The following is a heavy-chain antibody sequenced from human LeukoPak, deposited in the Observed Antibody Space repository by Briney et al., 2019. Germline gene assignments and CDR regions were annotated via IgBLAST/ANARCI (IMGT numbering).Heavy chain of an antibody. CDR2: IFPSGGEI. CDR1: GFTSSTFA. J-gene: IGHJ4*02. V-gene: IGHV3-23*01. Sequence: GGSLRLSCAASGFTSSTFAMIWVRQPPGKGLEWVSSIFPSGGEIHYADSVRGRFTISRDNSKSTLSLQMNSLRAEDTAIYYCATYRQVLLPFESWGQGTLVTVSS. D-gene: IGHD2-8*02. CDR3: ATYRQVLLPFES.